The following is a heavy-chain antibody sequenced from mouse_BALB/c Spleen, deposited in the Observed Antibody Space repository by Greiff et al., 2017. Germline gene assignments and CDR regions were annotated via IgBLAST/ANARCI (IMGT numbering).Heavy chain of an antibody. CDR1: GFSLTSYG. CDR3: ARTYDYYYAMDY. V-gene: IGHV2-6-2*01. D-gene: IGHD5-1*01. Sequence: VKLMESGPDLVAPSQSLSITCTVSGFSLTSYGVHWVRQPPGKGLEWLVVIWSDGSTTYNSALKSRLSISKDNSKSQVFLKMNSLQTDDTAMYYCARTYDYYYAMDYWGQGTSVTVSS. J-gene: IGHJ4*01. CDR2: IWSDGST.